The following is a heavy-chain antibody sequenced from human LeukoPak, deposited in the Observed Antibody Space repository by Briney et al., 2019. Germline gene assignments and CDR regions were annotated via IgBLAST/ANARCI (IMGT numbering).Heavy chain of an antibody. CDR1: GGTFSSYA. Sequence: GASVKVSCKASGGTFSSYAISWVRQAPGQGLEWMGGIIPIFGTANYAQKFQGRVTVTADESTSTAYMELSSLRSEDTAVYYCARGGAPREDFWSVDYYYYMDVWGRGTTVTVSS. J-gene: IGHJ6*03. CDR2: IIPIFGTA. V-gene: IGHV1-69*13. CDR3: ARGGAPREDFWSVDYYYYMDV. D-gene: IGHD3-3*01.